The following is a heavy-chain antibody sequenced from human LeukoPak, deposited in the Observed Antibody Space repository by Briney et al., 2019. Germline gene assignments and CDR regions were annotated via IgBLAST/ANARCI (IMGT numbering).Heavy chain of an antibody. V-gene: IGHV4-34*01. Sequence: SETLSLTCAVYGGSFSGYYWSWIRQPPGKGLEWIGEINHSGSTNYNPSLKSRLTISVDTSKNHFSVRLSSVTAADTAVYYCARGGIVPFDPWGQGTLVTVSS. J-gene: IGHJ5*02. CDR3: ARGGIVPFDP. CDR2: INHSGST. CDR1: GGSFSGYY. D-gene: IGHD3-22*01.